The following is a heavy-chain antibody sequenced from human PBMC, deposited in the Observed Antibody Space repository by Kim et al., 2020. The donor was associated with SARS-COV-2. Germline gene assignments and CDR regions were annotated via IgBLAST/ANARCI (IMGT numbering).Heavy chain of an antibody. Sequence: GESLKISCKTSGYYFSAYFIAWVRQMPGGGLEWMGRIDPTDSYTNYSPSFQGHVTLSGDKSINTAFLQWTGLRASDTAIYYFARQVRGGGMDVWGRGT. V-gene: IGHV5-10-1*01. J-gene: IGHJ6*02. D-gene: IGHD3-10*01. CDR2: IDPTDSYT. CDR1: GYYFSAYF. CDR3: ARQVRGGGMDV.